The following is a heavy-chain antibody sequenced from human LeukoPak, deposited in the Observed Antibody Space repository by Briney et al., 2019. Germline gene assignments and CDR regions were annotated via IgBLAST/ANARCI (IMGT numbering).Heavy chain of an antibody. V-gene: IGHV3-23*01. CDR1: GFTFSSYA. D-gene: IGHD1-26*01. CDR2: ISGSGVTT. Sequence: GGSLRPSCVASGFTFSSYAMSWVRQAPGKGLDWVSAISGSGVTTHYAGSVKGRFSISRDNSKNTLYLQMNSLRAEDTALYYCAKKVVVGATSPYSDFQDWGQGTLVTVSS. J-gene: IGHJ1*01. CDR3: AKKVVVGATSPYSDFQD.